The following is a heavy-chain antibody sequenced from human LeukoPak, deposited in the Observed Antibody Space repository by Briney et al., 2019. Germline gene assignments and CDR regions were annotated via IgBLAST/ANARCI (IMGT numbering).Heavy chain of an antibody. D-gene: IGHD6-19*01. J-gene: IGHJ4*02. Sequence: GGSLRLSCAASGFTFSSYAMSWVRQAPGKGLEWVAVISYDESSKHADSVKGRFTISRDNFKNTLYLQMNSLRAEDTAIYYCARDKNSGIAVAEPDYWGQGTLVTVSS. CDR3: ARDKNSGIAVAEPDY. CDR1: GFTFSSYA. CDR2: ISYDESSK. V-gene: IGHV3-30*03.